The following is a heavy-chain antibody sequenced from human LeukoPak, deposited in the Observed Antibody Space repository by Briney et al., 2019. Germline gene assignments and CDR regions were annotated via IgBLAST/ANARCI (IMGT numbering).Heavy chain of an antibody. CDR1: GFTFSSYA. CDR3: ARSGPDYYGSGSYYYFDY. CDR2: ISYDGSNK. Sequence: PGGSLRLSCAASGFTFSSYAMHWVRQAPGKGLEWVAVISYDGSNKYYADSVKGRFTISRDNSKNTLYLQMNSLRAEDTAVYYCARSGPDYYGSGSYYYFDYWGQGTLVTVSS. V-gene: IGHV3-30*04. D-gene: IGHD3-10*01. J-gene: IGHJ4*02.